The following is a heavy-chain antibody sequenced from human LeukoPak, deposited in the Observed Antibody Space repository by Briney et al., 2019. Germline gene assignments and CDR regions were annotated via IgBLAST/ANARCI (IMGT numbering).Heavy chain of an antibody. V-gene: IGHV1-18*01. CDR1: GYTFTIYG. CDR3: ARDGYYDFWSGYYGGLDY. J-gene: IGHJ4*02. CDR2: ISAYNGNT. D-gene: IGHD3-3*01. Sequence: ASVTVSCKASGYTFTIYGISWVRQAPGQGLEWMGWISAYNGNTNYAQKLQGRVTMTTDTSTSTAHMELRSLRSDDTAVYYCARDGYYDFWSGYYGGLDYWGQGTLVTVSS.